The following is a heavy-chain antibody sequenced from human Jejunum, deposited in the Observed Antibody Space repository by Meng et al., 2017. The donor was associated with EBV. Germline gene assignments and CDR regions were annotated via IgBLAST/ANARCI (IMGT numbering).Heavy chain of an antibody. CDR2: ISSSGNTI. J-gene: IGHJ4*02. Sequence: QVQLVESGGGLVKPGGSLRLSCAASGFTFGDYYMNWIRQAPGKGLEWVSYISSSGNTIYYADSVKGRFTISRDNAKNSLYLQMNSLGAEDTAVYYCAREATVTPPYFDYWGQGTLVTVSS. V-gene: IGHV3-11*01. D-gene: IGHD4-17*01. CDR3: AREATVTPPYFDY. CDR1: GFTFGDYY.